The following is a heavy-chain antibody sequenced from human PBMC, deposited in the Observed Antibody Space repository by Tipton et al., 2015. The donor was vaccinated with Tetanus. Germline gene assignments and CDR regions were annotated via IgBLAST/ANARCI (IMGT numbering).Heavy chain of an antibody. CDR3: ARGASYGPDYYYGMDV. Sequence: QLVQSGAEVKKPGASVKVSCKSSDYTFSSYGFSWVRQAPGQGLEWMGWISAYNGNTNYAQKLQGRVTMTTDTSTSTAYMEMRSPRSDDTAVYYCARGASYGPDYYYGMDVWGQGTTVTVSS. CDR1: DYTFSSYG. D-gene: IGHD5-18*01. J-gene: IGHJ6*02. V-gene: IGHV1-18*01. CDR2: ISAYNGNT.